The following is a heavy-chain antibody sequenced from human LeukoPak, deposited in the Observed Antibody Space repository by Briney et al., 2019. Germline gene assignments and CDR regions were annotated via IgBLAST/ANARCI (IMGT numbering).Heavy chain of an antibody. Sequence: PGGSLRLSCAASGFTFSSYSMNWVRQAPGKGLEWVSAISGNGGSTFDADSVKGRFTISRDNSKNTLYLQMNSLRAEDTAIYYCAKDVFELYDIYDHWGQGTLVTVSS. CDR3: AKDVFELYDIYDH. V-gene: IGHV3-23*01. J-gene: IGHJ4*02. CDR1: GFTFSSYS. CDR2: ISGNGGST. D-gene: IGHD3-9*01.